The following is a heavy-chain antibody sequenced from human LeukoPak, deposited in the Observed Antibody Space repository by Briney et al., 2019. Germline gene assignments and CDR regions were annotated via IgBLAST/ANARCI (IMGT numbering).Heavy chain of an antibody. Sequence: PSETLSLTCSVSGDSISSDYWSWIRQLAGKGLEWIGRIYTTGSTNYDPSLKSRVTMSVDMSKNQFSLKLSSVTAADTAVYYCASASGYWGQGTLVTVSS. CDR2: IYTTGST. CDR3: ASASGY. CDR1: GDSISSDY. D-gene: IGHD6-19*01. V-gene: IGHV4-4*07. J-gene: IGHJ4*02.